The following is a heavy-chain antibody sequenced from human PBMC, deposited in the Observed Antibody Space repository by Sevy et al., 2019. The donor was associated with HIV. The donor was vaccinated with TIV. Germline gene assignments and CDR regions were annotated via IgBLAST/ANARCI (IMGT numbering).Heavy chain of an antibody. J-gene: IGHJ5*02. V-gene: IGHV1-18*01. Sequence: ASVKVSCKASGYTFTSYGMSWVRQAPGQGLEWMGWMSAYNGNTNYAQKLQGRVTMTTDTSTSTAYMELRSLRSDDTAVYYCARDIAVARYNWFDPWGQGTLVTVSS. D-gene: IGHD6-19*01. CDR3: ARDIAVARYNWFDP. CDR2: MSAYNGNT. CDR1: GYTFTSYG.